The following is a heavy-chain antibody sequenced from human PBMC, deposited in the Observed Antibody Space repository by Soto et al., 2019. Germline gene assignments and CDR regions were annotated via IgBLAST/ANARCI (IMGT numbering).Heavy chain of an antibody. D-gene: IGHD3-9*01. CDR3: ARAGFGYYDILTGYPPSMDV. J-gene: IGHJ6*02. Sequence: SEPLSHTYTVPGGYILSYCGSWIRPPPGKGREWIGYIYYRGSTNYNPCLKSRITISVDTSKNQFSLKLSSVSAADTAVYYCARAGFGYYDILTGYPPSMDVWGQGTTVTV. CDR2: IYYRGST. CDR1: GGYILSYC. V-gene: IGHV4-59*01.